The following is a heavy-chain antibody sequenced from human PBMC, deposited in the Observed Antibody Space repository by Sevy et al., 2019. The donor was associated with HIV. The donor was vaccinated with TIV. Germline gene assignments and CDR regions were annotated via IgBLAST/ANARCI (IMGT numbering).Heavy chain of an antibody. D-gene: IGHD6-13*01. V-gene: IGHV3-9*01. CDR3: AKEAHLRTYSSSELNY. J-gene: IGHJ4*02. CDR1: GFTFDDHA. Sequence: GGSLRLSCTGSGFTFDDHAMHWVRQAPGKGLEWVSGISWNGGRIGYADPAKGRFTISRDNAKNSLYLQMNSLRPEDTALYYCAKEAHLRTYSSSELNYWGQGTLITVSS. CDR2: ISWNGGRI.